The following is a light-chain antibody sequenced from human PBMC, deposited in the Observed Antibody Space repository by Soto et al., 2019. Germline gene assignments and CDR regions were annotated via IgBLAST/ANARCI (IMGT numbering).Light chain of an antibody. J-gene: IGKJ1*01. CDR3: QPYGSSPRT. CDR2: GAS. Sequence: EIVLTQSPGTLSLSPGERATLSCRASQSVSSSYLAWYQQKPGQAPRLLIYGASSRATGIPDRFSGSGSGTDFTLTISRLETEDFAVYYCQPYGSSPRTFGQGTKV. V-gene: IGKV3-20*01. CDR1: QSVSSSY.